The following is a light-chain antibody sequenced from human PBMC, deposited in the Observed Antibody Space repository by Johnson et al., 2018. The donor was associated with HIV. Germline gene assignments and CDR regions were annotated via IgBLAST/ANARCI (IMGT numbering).Light chain of an antibody. CDR1: SSNIENYF. CDR2: EDN. V-gene: IGLV1-51*02. J-gene: IGLJ1*01. Sequence: QSVLTQPPSVSAAPGQRVNISCSGNSSNIENYFVSWYQQLPGAAPRLVIYEDNKRPSGIPDRFSGSKSGASAALGITGLQTGDEADYYCGTWESSLSAYVFGTGTKVTVL. CDR3: GTWESSLSAYV.